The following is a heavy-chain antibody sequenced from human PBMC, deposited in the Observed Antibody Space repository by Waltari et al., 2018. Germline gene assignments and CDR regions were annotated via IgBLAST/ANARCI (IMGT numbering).Heavy chain of an antibody. CDR2: MSSSGPT. Sequence: QLQLQESGPGLVKPSETLSLTCTVSGSISSTTYYWGWIRQPPGKGLEWIGSMSSSGPTYYNPSLKSRVTISGDTSKNQFSLGLSSVTAADTAVYYCARRSRGSGSYAFGAFDIWGQGTMVIVSS. J-gene: IGHJ3*02. V-gene: IGHV4-39*01. CDR1: GSISSTTYY. D-gene: IGHD1-26*01. CDR3: ARRSRGSGSYAFGAFDI.